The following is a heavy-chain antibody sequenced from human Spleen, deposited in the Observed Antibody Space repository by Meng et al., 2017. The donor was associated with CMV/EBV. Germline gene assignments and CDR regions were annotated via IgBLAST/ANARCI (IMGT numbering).Heavy chain of an antibody. D-gene: IGHD5-18*01. V-gene: IGHV3-74*01. Sequence: GESLKISCAASGFTFSSYWMHWVRQAPGKGLVWVSRINSDGSSTSYADSVKGRFTISRDNAKNTLYLQMNSLRAEDTAVYYCARLSWIQAFDYWGQGTLVTVSS. CDR2: INSDGSST. CDR3: ARLSWIQAFDY. CDR1: GFTFSSYW. J-gene: IGHJ4*02.